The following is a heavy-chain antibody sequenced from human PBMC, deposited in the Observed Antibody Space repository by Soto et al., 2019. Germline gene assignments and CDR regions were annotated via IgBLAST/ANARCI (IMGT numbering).Heavy chain of an antibody. Sequence: GGSLRLSCAASGFTFISYSMNWVRQAPGKGLEWVSYISSSSSTIYYADSVKGRFTISRDNAKNSLYLQMNSLRDEDTAVYYCARDHGYSSSWYYYYYGMDVWGQGTTVTVSS. CDR3: ARDHGYSSSWYYYYYGMDV. CDR2: ISSSSSTI. D-gene: IGHD6-13*01. J-gene: IGHJ6*02. V-gene: IGHV3-48*02. CDR1: GFTFISYS.